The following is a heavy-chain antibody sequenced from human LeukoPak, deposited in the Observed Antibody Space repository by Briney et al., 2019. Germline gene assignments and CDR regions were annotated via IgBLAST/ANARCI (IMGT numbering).Heavy chain of an antibody. CDR3: AKDGDYDFWIAS. V-gene: IGHV3-30*02. J-gene: IGHJ5*02. CDR2: IRYDGSNK. Sequence: GGSLRLSCAASGFTFSSYGMHWVRQAPGKGLEWVAFIRYDGSNKYYADSVKGRFTISRDNSKNTLYLQMNSLRAEDTAVYYCAKDGDYDFWIASWGQGTLVTVSS. CDR1: GFTFSSYG. D-gene: IGHD3-3*01.